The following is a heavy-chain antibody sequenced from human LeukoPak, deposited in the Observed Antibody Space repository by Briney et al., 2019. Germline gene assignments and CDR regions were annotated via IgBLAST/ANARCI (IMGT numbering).Heavy chain of an antibody. D-gene: IGHD6-6*01. CDR2: MNPNSGNT. CDR3: ARDKGEYNSPNDDAFDI. J-gene: IGHJ3*02. CDR1: GYTFTSYD. Sequence: ASVKVSCKASGYTFTSYDINWVRQATGQGLEWMGWMNPNSGNTGYAQKFQGRVTITADKSTSTAYMELSSLRSEDTAVYYCARDKGEYNSPNDDAFDIWGQGTMVTVSS. V-gene: IGHV1-8*02.